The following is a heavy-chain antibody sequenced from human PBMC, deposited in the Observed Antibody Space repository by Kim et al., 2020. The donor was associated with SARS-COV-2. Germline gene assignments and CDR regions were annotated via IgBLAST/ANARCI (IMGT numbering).Heavy chain of an antibody. D-gene: IGHD3-3*01. V-gene: IGHV4-59*01. J-gene: IGHJ4*02. Sequence: LKRRVTISVDTAKNQFSLKLGSVTAADTAVYYCARARVGIFGVVTHFDYWGQGTLVTVSS. CDR3: ARARVGIFGVVTHFDY.